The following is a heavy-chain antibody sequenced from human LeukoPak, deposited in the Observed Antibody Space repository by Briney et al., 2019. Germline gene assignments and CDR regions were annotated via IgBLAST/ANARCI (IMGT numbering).Heavy chain of an antibody. V-gene: IGHV1-8*01. D-gene: IGHD3-22*01. J-gene: IGHJ4*02. CDR1: GYTFTNYD. Sequence: GASVKVSCKASGYTFTNYDLNWVRQATGQGLEWMGWMNPNSGNTGYAQKFQGRVTMTRNTSISTAYMELSSLRSEDTAVYYCARYYYDSSGYVFDYWGQGTLVTVSS. CDR3: ARYYYDSSGYVFDY. CDR2: MNPNSGNT.